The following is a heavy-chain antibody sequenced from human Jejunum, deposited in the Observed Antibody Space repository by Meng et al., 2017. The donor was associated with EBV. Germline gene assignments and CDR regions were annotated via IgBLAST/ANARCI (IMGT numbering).Heavy chain of an antibody. CDR1: GYTFSRQA. D-gene: IGHD2/OR15-2a*01. CDR2: ISGSGGST. Sequence: VALLESGGDFVQPGGSLTLSCGATGYTFSRQAMSWVRQAPGKGLEWVSYISGSGGSTYYTDSVKGRFTISRDNSKDTLYLQMNSLRAEDTAVYYCTNSPSGEYLLDYWGQGTLVTVSS. V-gene: IGHV3-23*01. J-gene: IGHJ4*02. CDR3: TNSPSGEYLLDY.